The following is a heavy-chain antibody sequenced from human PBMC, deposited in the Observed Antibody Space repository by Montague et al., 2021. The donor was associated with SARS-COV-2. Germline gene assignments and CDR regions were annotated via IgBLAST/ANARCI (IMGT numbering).Heavy chain of an antibody. D-gene: IGHD3-10*01. Sequence: CAISGDSVSSNSAAWNWIRQSPSRGLEWLGRTYYRSKWYNDYAVSVKSRITINPDTSKNQFSLQLNPVTPEDTAVYYCARGGWGAPGTGRPFDYWGQGTLVTVSS. V-gene: IGHV6-1*01. CDR1: GDSVSSNSAA. CDR2: TYYRSKWYN. CDR3: ARGGWGAPGTGRPFDY. J-gene: IGHJ4*02.